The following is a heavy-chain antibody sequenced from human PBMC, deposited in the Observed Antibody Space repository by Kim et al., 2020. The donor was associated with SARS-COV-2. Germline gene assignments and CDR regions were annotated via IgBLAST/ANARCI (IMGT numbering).Heavy chain of an antibody. Sequence: GGSLRLSCVASGFTFSSYSMNWVRQAPGKGLEWVSSISTSGSYIFYADSVKGRFTISRDNAKNSLYLQMNSLRAEDTAVYFCARDVGDFWSGYYRGDYYYGMDVWGQGTTVTVSS. CDR1: GFTFSSYS. CDR2: ISTSGSYI. V-gene: IGHV3-21*01. CDR3: ARDVGDFWSGYYRGDYYYGMDV. D-gene: IGHD3-3*01. J-gene: IGHJ6*02.